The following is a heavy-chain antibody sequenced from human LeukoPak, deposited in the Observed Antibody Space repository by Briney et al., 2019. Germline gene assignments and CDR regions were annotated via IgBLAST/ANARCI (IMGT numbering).Heavy chain of an antibody. CDR3: VRDLVRTITMVRGVIIRLPDY. D-gene: IGHD3-10*01. J-gene: IGHJ4*02. CDR1: GYTFTGYY. Sequence: GASVKVSCKASGYTFTGYYMHWVRRAPGQGLEWMGWINPNSGGTNYAQKFQGRVTMTRDTSISTAYMELSRLRSDDTAVYYCVRDLVRTITMVRGVIIRLPDYWGQGTLVTVSS. V-gene: IGHV1-2*02. CDR2: INPNSGGT.